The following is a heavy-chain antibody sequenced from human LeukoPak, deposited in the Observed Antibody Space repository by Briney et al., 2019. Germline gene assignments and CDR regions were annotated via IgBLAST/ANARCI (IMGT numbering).Heavy chain of an antibody. V-gene: IGHV4-59*01. Sequence: SETVSLTCTVSGGSISSYYWSWIRQPPGKGLEWIGYIDYSGSTNYNPSLKSRVTISVDTSKNQFSLKLSSVTAADTAVYYCARLFTYYYDNSGSAVDAFDIWGQGTMVTVSS. J-gene: IGHJ3*02. CDR1: GGSISSYY. CDR3: ARLFTYYYDNSGSAVDAFDI. D-gene: IGHD3-22*01. CDR2: IDYSGST.